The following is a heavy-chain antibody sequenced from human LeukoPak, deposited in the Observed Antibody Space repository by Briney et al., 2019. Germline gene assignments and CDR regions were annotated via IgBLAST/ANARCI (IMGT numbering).Heavy chain of an antibody. V-gene: IGHV1-69*04. J-gene: IGHJ4*02. CDR3: ARGFQYDSSGYSTPYFDY. CDR1: GGTFSSHA. Sequence: SVNVSCKASGGTFSSHAISWVRQAPGQGVEWMGRIIPILGIAKYAQKFQGRVTITADKSTSTAYMELSSLRSEDTAVYYCARGFQYDSSGYSTPYFDYWGQGTLVTVSS. D-gene: IGHD3-22*01. CDR2: IIPILGIA.